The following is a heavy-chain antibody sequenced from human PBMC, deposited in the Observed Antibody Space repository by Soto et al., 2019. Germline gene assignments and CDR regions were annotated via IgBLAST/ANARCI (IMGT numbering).Heavy chain of an antibody. J-gene: IGHJ6*02. V-gene: IGHV4-39*01. CDR2: IYYSGST. D-gene: IGHD3-3*01. Sequence: SETLSLTCTVSGGSISSSSYYWGWIRQPPGKGLEWIGSIYYSGSTYYNPSLKSRVTISVDTSKNQFSLKLSSVTAADTAVYYCARHIRFLEWLHDRYGMDVWGQGTTVTVSS. CDR3: ARHIRFLEWLHDRYGMDV. CDR1: GGSISSSSYY.